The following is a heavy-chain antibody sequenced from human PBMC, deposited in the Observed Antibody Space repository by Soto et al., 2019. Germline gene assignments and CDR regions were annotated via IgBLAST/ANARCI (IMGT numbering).Heavy chain of an antibody. CDR2: ISWNSGSI. V-gene: IGHV3-9*01. CDR3: AKSGRELLPTLRGFDY. CDR1: GFTFDDYA. D-gene: IGHD3-10*01. Sequence: EVQLVESGGGLVQPGRSLRLSCAASGFTFDDYAMHWVRQAPGKGLEWVSGISWNSGSIGYADSVKGRFTISRDNAKNSLELQMKRLRAEDTALYYCAKSGRELLPTLRGFDYWGQGTLVTVSS. J-gene: IGHJ4*02.